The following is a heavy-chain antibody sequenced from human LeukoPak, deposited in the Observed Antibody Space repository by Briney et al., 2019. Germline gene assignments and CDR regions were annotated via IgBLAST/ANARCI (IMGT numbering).Heavy chain of an antibody. Sequence: GGSLRLSCAASGFTFSSYEMNWVRQGPGKGLEWVSYISSSGSTIYYADSVKGRFTISRDNAKNSLYLQMNSLRAEDTAVYYCAREGMVRGVMFDYWGQGTLVTVSS. CDR3: AREGMVRGVMFDY. D-gene: IGHD3-10*01. CDR1: GFTFSSYE. V-gene: IGHV3-48*03. CDR2: ISSSGSTI. J-gene: IGHJ4*02.